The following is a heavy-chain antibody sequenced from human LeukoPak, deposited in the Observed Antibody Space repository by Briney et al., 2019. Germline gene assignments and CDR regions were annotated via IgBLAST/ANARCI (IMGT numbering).Heavy chain of an antibody. D-gene: IGHD3-22*01. CDR3: ATQSRGSGYLYYFDY. J-gene: IGHJ4*02. V-gene: IGHV4-4*07. CDR1: GGSISSYY. CDR2: IYTSGST. Sequence: SETLSLTCTVSGGSISSYYWSWIRQPAGKGLEWIGRIYTSGSTNYNPSLKSRVTMSVDTSKNQFSLKLSSVTAADTAVYYCATQSRGSGYLYYFDYWGQGTLVTVSS.